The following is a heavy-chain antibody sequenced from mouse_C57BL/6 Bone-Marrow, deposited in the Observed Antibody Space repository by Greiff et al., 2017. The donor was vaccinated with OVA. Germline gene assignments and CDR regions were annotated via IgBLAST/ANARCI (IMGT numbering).Heavy chain of an antibody. CDR3: ARQGDGSGLDY. CDR2: ISGGGGNT. CDR1: GFTFSSYT. V-gene: IGHV5-9*01. Sequence: EVQLVESGGGLVKPGGSLKLSCAASGFTFSSYTMSWVRQTPEKRLEWVATISGGGGNTYYPDSVKGRFTISRDNAKNTLYLQMSSLRSEDTALYYCARQGDGSGLDYWGQGTTLTVSS. D-gene: IGHD3-2*02. J-gene: IGHJ2*01.